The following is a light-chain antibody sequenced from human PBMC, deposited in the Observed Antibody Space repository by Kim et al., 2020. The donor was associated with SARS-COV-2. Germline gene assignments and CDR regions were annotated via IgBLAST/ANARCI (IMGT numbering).Light chain of an antibody. J-gene: IGKJ1*01. V-gene: IGKV3-15*01. Sequence: EIVMTQSPAPLSVSPGERATLSCRASQSVSSNLVWYQQKPGQAPRLLIYGASTRATDIPARFSGSGSGTEFTLTISSLQSEDFAVYYCQQYNNWPRTFGQGTKVDIK. CDR2: GAS. CDR1: QSVSSN. CDR3: QQYNNWPRT.